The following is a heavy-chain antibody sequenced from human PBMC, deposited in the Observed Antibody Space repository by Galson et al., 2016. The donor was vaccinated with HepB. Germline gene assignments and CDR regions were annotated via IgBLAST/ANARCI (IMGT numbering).Heavy chain of an antibody. CDR2: INHDGSEI. V-gene: IGHV3-7*01. D-gene: IGHD6-13*01. CDR1: TFAFSRTW. CDR3: AEGGWSGSWYWRN. Sequence: SLRLSCATTTFAFSRTWMTWVRQAPGKGLEWVANINHDGSEIHYVDSAKGRFTFSRDNAKNSLYLEMNSQRVEDTAVYYCAEGGWSGSWYWRNWGQGTLVTVSS. J-gene: IGHJ4*02.